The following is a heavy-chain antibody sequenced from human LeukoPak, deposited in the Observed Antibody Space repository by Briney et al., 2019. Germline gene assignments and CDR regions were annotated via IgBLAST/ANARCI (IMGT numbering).Heavy chain of an antibody. J-gene: IGHJ4*02. CDR3: AKEDDYGDGFDY. CDR1: GFTFSSYG. V-gene: IGHV3-30*18. Sequence: GGSLTLSCAASGFTFSSYGVHWVRQAPGQGLEWGAVISYDGSNKYYSASVKGRFTISRDNSKNTLYLQMNRLRAEDTAVYYGAKEDDYGDGFDYWGQGTPVTVSS. CDR2: ISYDGSNK. D-gene: IGHD4-17*01.